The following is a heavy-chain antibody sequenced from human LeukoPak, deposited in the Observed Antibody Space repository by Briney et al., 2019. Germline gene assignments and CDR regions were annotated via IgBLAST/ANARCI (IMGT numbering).Heavy chain of an antibody. CDR3: ARGRITIFGVVRRGAFDI. Sequence: SETLSLTCTVSGGSISSYYWSWIRQPPGKGLEWIGYIYYSGSTNYNPSLKSRVTISVDTSKNQFSLKLSSVTAADTAVYYCARGRITIFGVVRRGAFDIWGQGTMVTVSS. J-gene: IGHJ3*02. D-gene: IGHD3-3*01. CDR1: GGSISSYY. CDR2: IYYSGST. V-gene: IGHV4-59*01.